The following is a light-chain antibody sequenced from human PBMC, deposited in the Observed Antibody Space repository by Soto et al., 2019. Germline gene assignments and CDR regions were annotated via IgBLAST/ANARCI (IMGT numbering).Light chain of an antibody. CDR3: QHYHSQSIT. J-gene: IGKJ4*01. CDR2: AAS. Sequence: DILLIQSPATLSASVGDRITITCRASENIFKFLAWYQQRSGSAPNLLIYAASDLEKGVPSRFSGSGSGTEFTLTIANLQPNASATYFCQHYHSQSITFGGGTQVDVK. CDR1: ENIFKF. V-gene: IGKV1-5*01.